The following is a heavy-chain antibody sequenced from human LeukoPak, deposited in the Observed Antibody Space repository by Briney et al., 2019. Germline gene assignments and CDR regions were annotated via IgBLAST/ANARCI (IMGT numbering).Heavy chain of an antibody. CDR3: AKLTTVGPLGAFDI. J-gene: IGHJ3*02. D-gene: IGHD4-23*01. CDR1: GFTFSSYA. Sequence: GGSLRLSCAASGFTFSSYAMSWVRQAPGKGLEWVSAISGSAGSAYYADSVKGRFTISRDNSKNTLYLQMNSLRAEDTALYYCAKLTTVGPLGAFDIWGQGTMVTVSS. V-gene: IGHV3-23*01. CDR2: ISGSAGSA.